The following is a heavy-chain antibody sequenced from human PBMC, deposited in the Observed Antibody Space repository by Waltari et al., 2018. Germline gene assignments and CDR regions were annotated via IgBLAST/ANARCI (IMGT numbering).Heavy chain of an antibody. Sequence: EVQLVQSGAEVKQPGESLKISCRGSGYSFTSYWIGWVPQIPGKGLEWMGIIYPGDSDTRYSPSFQGQVTISADKSISTAYLQWSSLKASDTAMYYCARQNWNDDYYYYYGMDVWGQGTTVTVSS. D-gene: IGHD1-1*01. CDR2: IYPGDSDT. CDR1: GYSFTSYW. CDR3: ARQNWNDDYYYYYGMDV. V-gene: IGHV5-51*01. J-gene: IGHJ6*02.